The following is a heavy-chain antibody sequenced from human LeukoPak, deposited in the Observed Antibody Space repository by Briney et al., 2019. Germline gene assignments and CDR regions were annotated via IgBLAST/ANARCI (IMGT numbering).Heavy chain of an antibody. J-gene: IGHJ6*03. CDR2: IYYSGST. CDR1: GGSISSYY. V-gene: IGHV4-59*01. D-gene: IGHD2-15*01. CDR3: ARTTEGYCRGVSCYYYYYYMDV. Sequence: SETLSLTCTVSGGSISSYYWSWIRQPPGKGLEWIGYIYYSGSTNYNPSLKSRVTISVDTSKNQFSLKLSSVTAADTAVYYCARTTEGYCRGVSCYYYYYYMDVWGKGTTVTVSS.